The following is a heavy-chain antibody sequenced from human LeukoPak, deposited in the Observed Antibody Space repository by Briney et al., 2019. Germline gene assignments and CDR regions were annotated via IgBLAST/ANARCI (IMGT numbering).Heavy chain of an antibody. D-gene: IGHD2-21*01. J-gene: IGHJ3*02. CDR2: IYYSGST. CDR3: ARAIGAFDI. CDR1: GGSISSYY. V-gene: IGHV4-59*01. Sequence: PETLSLTCTVSGGSISSYYWSWIRQPPGKGLEWIGYIYYSGSTNYNPSLKSRVTISVDTSKNQFSLKLSSVTAADTAVYYCARAIGAFDIWGQGTMVTVSS.